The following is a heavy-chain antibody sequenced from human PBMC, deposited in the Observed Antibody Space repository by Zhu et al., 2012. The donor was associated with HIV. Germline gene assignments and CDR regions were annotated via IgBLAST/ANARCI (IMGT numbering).Heavy chain of an antibody. J-gene: IGHJ3*02. V-gene: IGHV4-59*01. Sequence: QVQLQQSGPGLLRPSETLSLTCAVSGASISHYNWHWIRQTPRGASWNSLGLYILMERPIKNPSLGSRLSLSLDTPHHLYLNLKSVTAADTALYFCARGRGVGSSTWFPENDAFDMWGQGIGVIVSP. D-gene: IGHD3-10*01. CDR2: YILMERP. CDR1: GASISHYN. CDR3: ARGRGVGSSTWFPENDAFDM.